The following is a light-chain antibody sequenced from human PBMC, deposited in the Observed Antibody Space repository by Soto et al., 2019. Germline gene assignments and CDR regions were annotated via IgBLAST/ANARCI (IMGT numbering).Light chain of an antibody. CDR1: SSNIGSKA. CDR3: ASWDDSLNVYV. V-gene: IGLV1-36*01. CDR2: YDD. Sequence: QSVLTQPPSVSKAPRQRITISCSGSSSNIGSKAVNWYQQLPGQAPRLLIYYDDLLPSGVSDRFSGSKSGTTASLAISGLQSDDEADYYCASWDDSLNVYVFGTGTKLTVL. J-gene: IGLJ1*01.